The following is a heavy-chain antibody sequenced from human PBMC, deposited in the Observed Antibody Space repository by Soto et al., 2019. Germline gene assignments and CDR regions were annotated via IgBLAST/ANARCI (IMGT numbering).Heavy chain of an antibody. Sequence: QVQLVQSGAEVKKPGASVKVSCKASGYTFTSYDINWVRQATGQGLEWMGWMNPNSGNTGYAQKLQGRVTITRNTSISTAYMELSSLRSEDTAVYYCARGLGEWAVGATPPGYWGQGTLVTVSS. CDR2: MNPNSGNT. V-gene: IGHV1-8*01. J-gene: IGHJ4*02. CDR3: ARGLGEWAVGATPPGY. D-gene: IGHD1-26*01. CDR1: GYTFTSYD.